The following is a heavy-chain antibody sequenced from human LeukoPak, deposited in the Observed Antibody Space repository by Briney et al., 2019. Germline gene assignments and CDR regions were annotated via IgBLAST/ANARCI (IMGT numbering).Heavy chain of an antibody. D-gene: IGHD3-16*02. Sequence: SETLSLTCAVYGGSFSGYYWSWIRQPPGKGLAWIGEINHSGSTNYNPSLKSRVTISVDTSKNQFSLKLSSVTAADTAVYYCARLGDDYVWGSYRYSFDYWGQGTLVTVSS. CDR2: INHSGST. J-gene: IGHJ4*02. CDR1: GGSFSGYY. V-gene: IGHV4-34*01. CDR3: ARLGDDYVWGSYRYSFDY.